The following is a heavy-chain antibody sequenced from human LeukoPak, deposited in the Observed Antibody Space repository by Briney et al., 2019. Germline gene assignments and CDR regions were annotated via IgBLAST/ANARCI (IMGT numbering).Heavy chain of an antibody. CDR3: ARDRGSPNYYYYYMDV. D-gene: IGHD2-15*01. J-gene: IGHJ6*03. V-gene: IGHV4-59*01. CDR1: GGSISSYY. Sequence: SETLSLTCTVSGGSISSYYWSWIRQPPGKGLEWIGYIYYSGSTNYNPSLKSRVTISVETSKNQFSLKLSSVTAADTAVYYCARDRGSPNYYYYYMDVWGKGTTVTVSS. CDR2: IYYSGST.